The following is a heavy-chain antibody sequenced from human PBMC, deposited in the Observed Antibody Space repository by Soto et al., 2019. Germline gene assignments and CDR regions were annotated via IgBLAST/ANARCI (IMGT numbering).Heavy chain of an antibody. CDR3: ARATDANYSRSNSPLPRDY. D-gene: IGHD6-13*01. J-gene: IGHJ4*02. CDR1: GGTFSSYA. CDR2: IIPIFGTA. V-gene: IGHV1-69*06. Sequence: SVKVSCKASGGTFSSYAISWVRQAPGQGLEWMGGIIPIFGTANYAQKFQGRVTITADKSTSTAYMELSSLRSEDTAVYYCARATDANYSRSNSPLPRDYWGQRTRVTVSS.